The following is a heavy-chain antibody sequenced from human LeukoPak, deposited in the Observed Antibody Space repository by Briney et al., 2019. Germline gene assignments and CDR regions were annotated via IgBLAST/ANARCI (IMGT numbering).Heavy chain of an antibody. Sequence: VASVKVSCKASGYTFTGYYMHWVRQAPGQGLEWMGWINPNSGGTNYAQKFQGRVTVTRDTSISTAYMELSRLRSDDTAVYYCARDVVATISPGYWGQGTLVTVSS. CDR3: ARDVVATISPGY. D-gene: IGHD5-12*01. J-gene: IGHJ4*02. CDR2: INPNSGGT. V-gene: IGHV1-2*02. CDR1: GYTFTGYY.